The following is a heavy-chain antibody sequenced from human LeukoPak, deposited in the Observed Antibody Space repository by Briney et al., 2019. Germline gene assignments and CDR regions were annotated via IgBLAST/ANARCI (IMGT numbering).Heavy chain of an antibody. CDR1: GGSISSYY. V-gene: IGHV4-59*08. D-gene: IGHD3-16*01. J-gene: IGHJ6*02. Sequence: SETLSLTCTVSGGSISSYYWSWIRQPPGKGLEWIGYIYYSGSTNYNPSLKSRVTISVDTSKNQFSLKLSSVTAADTAVYYCARLRAWDYGVNVWGQGTTVTVSS. CDR3: ARLRAWDYGVNV. CDR2: IYYSGST.